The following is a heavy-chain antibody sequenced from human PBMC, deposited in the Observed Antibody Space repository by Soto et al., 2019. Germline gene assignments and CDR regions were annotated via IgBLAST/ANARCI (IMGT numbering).Heavy chain of an antibody. CDR2: IYYSGST. V-gene: IGHV4-59*08. CDR3: ARLAYYDPRYNWFDP. CDR1: GGTISNYY. Sequence: SEPLSLTYTVSGGTISNYYWSWIRQTQGKGLEWIGYIYYSGSTNYNPSLKSRVTISVETSKNQFSLKLSSVTAADTAVYYCARLAYYDPRYNWFDPWGRGTLVTVSS. D-gene: IGHD3-3*01. J-gene: IGHJ5*02.